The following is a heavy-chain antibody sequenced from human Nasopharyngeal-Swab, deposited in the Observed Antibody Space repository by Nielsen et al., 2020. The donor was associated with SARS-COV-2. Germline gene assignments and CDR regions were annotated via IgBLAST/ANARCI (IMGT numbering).Heavy chain of an antibody. V-gene: IGHV5-51*01. CDR2: VYPGNSEV. Sequence: GESLKISCMASGYSFVNHWIGWVRQTSGKGLEWIGMVYPGNSEVAYSPSFQGQVTISADKSTNTAFLQWSRLRASDTAIYFCARRAAREGYNYEVDPWGQGTLVTVSS. J-gene: IGHJ5*02. CDR3: ARRAAREGYNYEVDP. D-gene: IGHD5-24*01. CDR1: GYSFVNHW.